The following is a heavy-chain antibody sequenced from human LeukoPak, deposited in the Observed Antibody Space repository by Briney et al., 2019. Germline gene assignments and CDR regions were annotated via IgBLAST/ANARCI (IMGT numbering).Heavy chain of an antibody. Sequence: GGSLRLSCAASGFTFSSYAMHWVRQAPGKGLEWVAVISYDGSNKYYADFVKGRFTISRDNSKNTLYLQMNSLRAEDTAVYYCAREALYNYYFDYWGQGTLVTVSS. CDR2: ISYDGSNK. CDR1: GFTFSSYA. V-gene: IGHV3-30*04. CDR3: AREALYNYYFDY. J-gene: IGHJ4*02. D-gene: IGHD5-24*01.